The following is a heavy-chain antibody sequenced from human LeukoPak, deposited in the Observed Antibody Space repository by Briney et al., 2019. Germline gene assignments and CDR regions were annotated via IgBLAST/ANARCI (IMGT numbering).Heavy chain of an antibody. CDR3: ARDCRSVSCYSVDY. V-gene: IGHV1-69*04. D-gene: IGHD2-15*01. CDR2: IIPTLGIA. CDR1: GGTFGSYA. Sequence: ASVKVSCKASGGTFGSYAIRWVRQAPGQGLEWMGRIIPTLGIANYAQKFQGRVSITADTSTSTSYMELSSLRSEDTAVFYCARDCRSVSCYSVDYWGQGTLVTVSS. J-gene: IGHJ4*02.